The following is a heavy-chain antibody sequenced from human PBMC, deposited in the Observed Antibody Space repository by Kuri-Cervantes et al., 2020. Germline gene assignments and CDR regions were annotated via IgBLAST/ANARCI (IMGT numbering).Heavy chain of an antibody. CDR1: GFTFSSYS. J-gene: IGHJ4*02. CDR3: AKMGWIGAASGDY. Sequence: LSLTCAASGFTFSSYSMNWVRQAPGKGLEWVSSISSSSSYIYYADSVKGRFTISRDNAKNSLYLQMNSLRAEDTAVYYCAKMGWIGAASGDYWGQGALVTVSS. V-gene: IGHV3-21*04. CDR2: ISSSSSYI. D-gene: IGHD6-13*01.